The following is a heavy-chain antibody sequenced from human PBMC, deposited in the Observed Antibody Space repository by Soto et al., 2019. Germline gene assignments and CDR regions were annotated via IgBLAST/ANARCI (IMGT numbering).Heavy chain of an antibody. D-gene: IGHD6-19*01. Sequence: SATLSLTWSVSGGSISGSYWSWIRPSPGKGLEWLGYVYYTGSTNYSPSLRSRVSISVDTSKNEFSLRLSSVTAADTAVYFCARSVAVPGAHIDYWGQGTQVTVSS. J-gene: IGHJ4*02. CDR2: VYYTGST. V-gene: IGHV4-59*01. CDR1: GGSISGSY. CDR3: ARSVAVPGAHIDY.